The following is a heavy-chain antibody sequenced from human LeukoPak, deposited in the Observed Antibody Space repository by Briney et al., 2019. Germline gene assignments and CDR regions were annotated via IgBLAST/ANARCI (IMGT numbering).Heavy chain of an antibody. CDR2: IYYSGTT. CDR3: ARSVRFGELSSYYYHYMDV. CDR1: GGSISNYY. J-gene: IGHJ6*03. Sequence: KPSETLSLTFSVSGGSISNYYWSWIRQPPGKGLEWIGYIYYSGTTNYNPSLKSRVTISVDTSKNQFSLKLSSVTAADTAVYYCARSVRFGELSSYYYHYMDVWGKGTTVTISS. D-gene: IGHD3-16*02. V-gene: IGHV4-59*01.